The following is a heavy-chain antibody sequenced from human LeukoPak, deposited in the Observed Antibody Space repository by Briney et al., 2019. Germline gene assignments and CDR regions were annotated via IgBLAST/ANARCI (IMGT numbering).Heavy chain of an antibody. CDR1: GYSFTSYW. V-gene: IGHV5-51*01. CDR3: ARLGPVAYCGGDCYSAYYGMDV. D-gene: IGHD2-21*02. J-gene: IGHJ6*02. CDR2: IYPGDSDT. Sequence: GESLKISCQGSGYSFTSYWIGWVRQMPGKGLEWMGIIYPGDSDTRYSPSFQGQVTNSADKSISTAYLQWSSLKASDTAMYYCARLGPVAYCGGDCYSAYYGMDVWGQGTTVTVSS.